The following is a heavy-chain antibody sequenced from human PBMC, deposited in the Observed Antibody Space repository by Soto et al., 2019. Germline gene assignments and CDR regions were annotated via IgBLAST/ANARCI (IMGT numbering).Heavy chain of an antibody. CDR3: ARGPTIFGVGVDAFDI. V-gene: IGHV3-23*01. CDR2: ISGSGDFT. J-gene: IGHJ3*02. CDR1: GFTLSSYA. D-gene: IGHD3-3*01. Sequence: EVQMLESGGGLVQPGGSLRISCAASGFTLSSYALSWVRQAPGQGLEWVSGISGSGDFTFDADSVRGRFTISRDNSMNTLYLQMNSLRVEDTAVYYCARGPTIFGVGVDAFDIWGQGTMATVSS.